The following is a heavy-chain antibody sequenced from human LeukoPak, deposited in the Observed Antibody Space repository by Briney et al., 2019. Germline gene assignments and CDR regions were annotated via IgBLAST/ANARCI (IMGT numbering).Heavy chain of an antibody. CDR2: INHSGST. J-gene: IGHJ6*03. CDR3: ARRGYSYAWGYYYYYMDV. V-gene: IGHV4-34*01. CDR1: GESFIGYY. Sequence: PSETLSLTCAVYGESFIGYYWSWIRQPPGKGLEWIGEINHSGSTNYNPSLKSRVTISVDTSKNQFSLKLSSVTAADTAVYYCARRGYSYAWGYYYYYMDVWGKGTTVTISS. D-gene: IGHD5-18*01.